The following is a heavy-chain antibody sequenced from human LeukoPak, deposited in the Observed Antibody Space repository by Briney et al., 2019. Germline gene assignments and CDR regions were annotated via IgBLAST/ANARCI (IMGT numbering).Heavy chain of an antibody. CDR3: AKDLAGWEELRFPFDN. D-gene: IGHD1-26*01. CDR2: IIPIFGTA. J-gene: IGHJ4*02. V-gene: IGHV1-69*13. Sequence: ASVKVSCKASGGTFSSYAISWVRQAPGQGLEWMGGIIPIFGTANYAQKFQGRVTITADESTSTAYMELSSLRSEDTAVYYCAKDLAGWEELRFPFDNWGQGTLVTVSS. CDR1: GGTFSSYA.